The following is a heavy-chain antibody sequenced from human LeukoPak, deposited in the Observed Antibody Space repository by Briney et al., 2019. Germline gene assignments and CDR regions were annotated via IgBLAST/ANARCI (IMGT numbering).Heavy chain of an antibody. J-gene: IGHJ4*02. CDR1: GFTFSSYA. D-gene: IGHD6-19*01. CDR2: ISGSGGST. V-gene: IGHV3-23*01. Sequence: GGSLRLSCAASGFTFSSYAMSWVRQAPGKGLEWVSAISGSGGSTYYADSVEGRFTISRDNSKNTLYLQMNSLRAEDTAVYYCAKIPLPNIAVAGTVDYWGQGTLVTVSS. CDR3: AKIPLPNIAVAGTVDY.